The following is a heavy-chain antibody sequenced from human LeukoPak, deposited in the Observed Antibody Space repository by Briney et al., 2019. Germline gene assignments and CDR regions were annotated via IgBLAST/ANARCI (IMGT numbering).Heavy chain of an antibody. D-gene: IGHD6-19*01. V-gene: IGHV4-34*01. CDR3: ARDVGYSSGWYANWFDP. CDR2: INHSGST. J-gene: IGHJ5*02. CDR1: GGSFSGYY. Sequence: SENLSLTCAVYGGSFSGYYWSWIRQPPGKGLEWIGEINHSGSTYYNPSLKSRVTISVDTSKNQFSLKLSSVTAADTAVYYCARDVGYSSGWYANWFDPWGQGTLVTVSS.